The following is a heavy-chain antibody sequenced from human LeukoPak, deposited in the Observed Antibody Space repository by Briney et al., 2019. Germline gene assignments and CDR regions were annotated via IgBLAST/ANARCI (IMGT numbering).Heavy chain of an antibody. V-gene: IGHV4-34*01. Sequence: SETLSHTCAVYGGSFSGYYWSGIRQPPGKGLEWSGEINHSGSTNHNPSLKCRVGISVDVSKKQFSRKLSSVPSADTAVHYCAREDSGYDPFDYWGQGTLVTVSS. CDR2: INHSGST. J-gene: IGHJ4*02. CDR3: AREDSGYDPFDY. CDR1: GGSFSGYY. D-gene: IGHD5-12*01.